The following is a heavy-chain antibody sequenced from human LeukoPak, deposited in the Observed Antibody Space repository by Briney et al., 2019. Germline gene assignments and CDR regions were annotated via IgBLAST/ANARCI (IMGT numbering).Heavy chain of an antibody. J-gene: IGHJ4*02. CDR1: GFTFNTYS. V-gene: IGHV3-21*01. CDR3: ARDGDTSASFAPYFDL. Sequence: PGGSLRLSCAASGFTFNTYSMSWVRQAPGKGLEWVSSFSSGVDYNHYADSVKGRFTISRDTAKNSLYLQMNNLRAEDTAVYYCARDGDTSASFAPYFDLWGQGTLVTVSS. CDR2: FSSGVDYN. D-gene: IGHD3-22*01.